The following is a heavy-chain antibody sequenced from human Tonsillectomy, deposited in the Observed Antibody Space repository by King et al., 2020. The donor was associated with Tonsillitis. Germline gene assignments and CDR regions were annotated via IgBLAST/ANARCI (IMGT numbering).Heavy chain of an antibody. Sequence: HVQLVESGGGVVQPGGSLRLSCAASGFSFSNYGMHWVRQAPGKGLEWVAFIRYDGSNENYADSVKGGFTISRDNSKNTLYLQMKSLRPEDTAMYYCAKGQLSSDYWGQGTLVTVSS. J-gene: IGHJ4*02. D-gene: IGHD5-18*01. V-gene: IGHV3-30*02. CDR2: IRYDGSNE. CDR3: AKGQLSSDY. CDR1: GFSFSNYG.